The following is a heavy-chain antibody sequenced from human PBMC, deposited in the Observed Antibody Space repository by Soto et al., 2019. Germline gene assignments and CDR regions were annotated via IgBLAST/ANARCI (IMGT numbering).Heavy chain of an antibody. J-gene: IGHJ5*02. Sequence: ASVKVSCKASGGTFSSYAISWVRQAPGQGLEWMGGLIPIFGTANYAQKFQGRVTITADESKSTAYMELSSMRSEDTAVYYCARGPASIAARQSGYNWFDPWGQGTLVTVSS. CDR2: LIPIFGTA. CDR3: ARGPASIAARQSGYNWFDP. D-gene: IGHD6-6*01. CDR1: GGTFSSYA. V-gene: IGHV1-69*13.